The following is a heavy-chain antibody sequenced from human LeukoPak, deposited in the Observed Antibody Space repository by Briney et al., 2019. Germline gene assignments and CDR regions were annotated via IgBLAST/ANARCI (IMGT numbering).Heavy chain of an antibody. CDR1: GFTFNVYN. CDR3: AREAGYSSSWSY. CDR2: ISSSSIYI. D-gene: IGHD6-13*01. J-gene: IGHJ4*02. Sequence: GGSLRLSCAASGFTFNVYNMNWVRQAPGKGLEWVSSISSSSIYIYYADSVKGRFTISRDNANNSLYLQMNSLRAEDTAVYYCAREAGYSSSWSYWGQGTLVTVSS. V-gene: IGHV3-21*01.